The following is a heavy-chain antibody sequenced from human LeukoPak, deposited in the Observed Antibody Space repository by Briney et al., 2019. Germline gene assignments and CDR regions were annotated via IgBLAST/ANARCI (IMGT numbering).Heavy chain of an antibody. CDR2: IRQDGNNR. CDR3: AKDVAMTYRGYFDL. Sequence: GGSLRLSCEASGFIFDNYYIHWVRQAPGKGLEGVAHIRQDGNNRIYIDSVKGRFTISRDNDEKTVYLQMNSLRREDTAIYYCAKDVAMTYRGYFDLWGRGTQVTVSS. V-gene: IGHV3-30*02. CDR1: GFIFDNYY. D-gene: IGHD2-15*01. J-gene: IGHJ2*01.